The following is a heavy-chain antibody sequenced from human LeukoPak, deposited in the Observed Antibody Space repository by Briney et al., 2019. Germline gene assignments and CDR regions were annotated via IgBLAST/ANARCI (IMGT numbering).Heavy chain of an antibody. J-gene: IGHJ4*02. CDR2: IYHTGIT. V-gene: IGHV4-4*02. D-gene: IGHD2-15*01. CDR1: GGTMSTTVW. Sequence: SETLSLTCTVSGGTMSTTVWWNWVRQSPGKGLEWIGEIYHTGITNYNPSLNSRVTISMDKSKSQFSLNLTAVTAADTAVYYCARRYCSGGSCYSAYDYWGQGTVVTVSS. CDR3: ARRYCSGGSCYSAYDY.